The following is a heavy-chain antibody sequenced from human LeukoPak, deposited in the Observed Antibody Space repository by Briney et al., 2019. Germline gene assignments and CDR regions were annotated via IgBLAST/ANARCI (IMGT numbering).Heavy chain of an antibody. D-gene: IGHD3-22*01. J-gene: IGHJ4*02. V-gene: IGHV3-23*01. Sequence: PGGSLGLSCAVSGITLSNYGMSWVRQVPGKGLEWVAGISGSVGSTNYADSVKGRITISRDNPKNTLYLQMNSLRAEDTAVYFCAKRGVVIRVILVGFHKEAYYFDSWGQGALVTVSS. CDR3: AKRGVVIRVILVGFHKEAYYFDS. CDR1: GITLSNYG. CDR2: ISGSVGST.